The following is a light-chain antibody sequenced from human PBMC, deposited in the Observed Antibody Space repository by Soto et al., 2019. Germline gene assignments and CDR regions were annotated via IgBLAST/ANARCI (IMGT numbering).Light chain of an antibody. CDR3: QQYEQWPRK. CDR1: QSVSSN. Sequence: RPITQSPSPLSGAPAQIATLSSRASQSVSSNLAWYQQKPAQGTRLPIFAACTRATGIPATLSGSGSGTEFTRTISRLQAEDLAFHYSQQYEQWPRKFGEGTKVDIK. CDR2: AAC. J-gene: IGKJ1*01. V-gene: IGKV3-15*01.